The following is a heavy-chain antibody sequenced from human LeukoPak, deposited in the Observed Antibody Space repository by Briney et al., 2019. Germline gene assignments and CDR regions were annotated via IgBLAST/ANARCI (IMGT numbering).Heavy chain of an antibody. CDR2: IYYSGST. V-gene: IGHV4-39*07. CDR3: ARVGDTALAPSAW. Sequence: SETLSLTCTVSGGSISSSSYYWGWIRQPPGKGLEWIGSIYYSGSTTYNPSLKSRVTISVDTSKNQFSLKLTSVTAADTAVYYCARVGDTALAPSAWWGPGTLVTVSS. J-gene: IGHJ4*02. CDR1: GGSISSSSYY. D-gene: IGHD5-18*01.